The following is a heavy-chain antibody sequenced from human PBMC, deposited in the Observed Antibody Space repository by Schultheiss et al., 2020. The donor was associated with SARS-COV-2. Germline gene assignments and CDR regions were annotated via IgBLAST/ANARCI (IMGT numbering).Heavy chain of an antibody. CDR1: GFTFSSYG. V-gene: IGHV3-30*12. CDR3: ARSDYAVIGTFWFDP. CDR2: ISYDGSNK. Sequence: GGSLRLSCAASGFTFSSYGMHWVRQAPGKGLEWVAVISYDGSNKYYADSVKGRFTISRDNSKNTLYLQMNSLRAEDTAVYYCARSDYAVIGTFWFDPWGQGTLVTVSS. D-gene: IGHD4-17*01. J-gene: IGHJ5*02.